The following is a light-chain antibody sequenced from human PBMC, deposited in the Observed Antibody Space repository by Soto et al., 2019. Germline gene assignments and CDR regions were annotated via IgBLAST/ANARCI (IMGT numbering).Light chain of an antibody. CDR3: QQGYSIPIT. CDR2: AAS. J-gene: IGKJ5*01. Sequence: DIQMTQSPSSLSASVGDRVTITCRASPSIGTYLNWYQHKLGKAPKLLIYAASSLQGGVTSRFTGSGSGTDFTLAINSLQPEDFATYDGQQGYSIPITFGRGPRLEIK. CDR1: PSIGTY. V-gene: IGKV1-39*01.